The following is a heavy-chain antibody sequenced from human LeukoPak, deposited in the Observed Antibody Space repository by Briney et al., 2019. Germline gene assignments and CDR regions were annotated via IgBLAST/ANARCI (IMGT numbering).Heavy chain of an antibody. Sequence: GGSLRLSCAASGFTFNNYAMHWVRQAPGKGLEWVAVIWYDGSNKYYADSVKGRFTISRDNSKNTLYLQMNSLRAEDTAVYYCARDLYSSGWFDYWGQGTLVTVSS. J-gene: IGHJ4*02. D-gene: IGHD6-19*01. CDR1: GFTFNNYA. V-gene: IGHV3-33*08. CDR3: ARDLYSSGWFDY. CDR2: IWYDGSNK.